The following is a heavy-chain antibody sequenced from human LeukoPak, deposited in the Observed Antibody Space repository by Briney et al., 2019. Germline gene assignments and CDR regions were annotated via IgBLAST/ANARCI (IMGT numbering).Heavy chain of an antibody. Sequence: PSETLSLTCTVSGGSISSSSYYWGWIRQPPGKGLEWIGSIYYSGSTYYNPSLKSRVTISVDTSKNQFSLKLSSVTAADTAVYYCARATMTTVDYWGQGTLVTVSS. V-gene: IGHV4-39*07. D-gene: IGHD4-17*01. J-gene: IGHJ4*02. CDR1: GGSISSSSYY. CDR3: ARATMTTVDY. CDR2: IYYSGST.